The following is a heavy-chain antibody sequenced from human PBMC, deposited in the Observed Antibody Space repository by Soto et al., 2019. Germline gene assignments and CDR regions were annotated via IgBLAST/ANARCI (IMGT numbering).Heavy chain of an antibody. CDR2: ISSSSSYI. CDR1: GFTFSSYS. D-gene: IGHD6-19*01. Sequence: GGSLRLSCAASGFTFSSYSMNWVRQAPGKGLEWVSSISSSSSYIYYADSVKGRFTISRDNAKNSLYLQMNSLRAEDTAVYYCARVAVAGTPRGPDWFDPWGQGTLVTVSS. J-gene: IGHJ5*02. V-gene: IGHV3-21*01. CDR3: ARVAVAGTPRGPDWFDP.